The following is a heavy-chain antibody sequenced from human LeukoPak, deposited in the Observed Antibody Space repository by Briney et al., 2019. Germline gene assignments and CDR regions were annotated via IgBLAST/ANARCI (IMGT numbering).Heavy chain of an antibody. J-gene: IGHJ3*02. D-gene: IGHD7-27*01. CDR2: IIPIFGTA. Sequence: GASVKVSCKASGGTFSSYAISWVRQAPGQGLEWMGGIIPIFGTANYAQKFQGRVTITADESTSTAYMELSSLRSEDTAVYYCARGPGPWGLRDAFDIWGQGTMVTVSS. V-gene: IGHV1-69*13. CDR3: ARGPGPWGLRDAFDI. CDR1: GGTFSSYA.